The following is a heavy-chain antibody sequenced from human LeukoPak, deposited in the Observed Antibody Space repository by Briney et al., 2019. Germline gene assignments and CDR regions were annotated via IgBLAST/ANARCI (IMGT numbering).Heavy chain of an antibody. CDR3: ARHGNIVVLPDASKAFDI. CDR2: INHSGST. J-gene: IGHJ3*02. D-gene: IGHD2-2*01. Sequence: SETLSLTCAVYGGSFSGYYWSWIRQPPGKGLEWIGEINHSGSTNYNPSLKSRVTLSVDTSKSQFSLRLSSVTAADTAVYYCARHGNIVVLPDASKAFDIWGQGTMVTVSS. V-gene: IGHV4-34*01. CDR1: GGSFSGYY.